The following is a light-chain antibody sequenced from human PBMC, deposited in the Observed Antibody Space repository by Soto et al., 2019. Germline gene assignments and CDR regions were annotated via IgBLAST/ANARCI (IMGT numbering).Light chain of an antibody. CDR2: DVS. Sequence: DIQMTQSPSSLSASVGDRVTITCRASQGIRNDLGWYQQKPGKAPKLLIYDVSTLDSGVPSRFSGSASGTEFTLTISSLESDDFATYYCQQYHRYSTFGQGTKVDIK. J-gene: IGKJ1*01. CDR3: QQYHRYST. V-gene: IGKV1-17*01. CDR1: QGIRND.